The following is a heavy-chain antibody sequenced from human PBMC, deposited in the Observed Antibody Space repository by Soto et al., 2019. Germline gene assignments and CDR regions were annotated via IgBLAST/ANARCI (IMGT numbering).Heavy chain of an antibody. V-gene: IGHV4-30-4*01. CDR3: ARDQASRVDP. J-gene: IGHJ5*02. Sequence: SETLSLTCTVSGGSISSGDYYWSWIRQPPGKGLEWIGYIHYSGSTYYHPSLKSRVTISVDTSKNQFSLKLSSVTAADTAVYYCARDQASRVDPWGQGTLVTVSS. CDR2: IHYSGST. CDR1: GGSISSGDYY.